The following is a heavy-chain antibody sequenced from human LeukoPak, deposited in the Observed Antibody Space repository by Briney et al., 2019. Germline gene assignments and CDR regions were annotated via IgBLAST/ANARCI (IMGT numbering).Heavy chain of an antibody. V-gene: IGHV1-46*01. J-gene: IGHJ4*02. Sequence: GASVKVSCKASGYTFTSYYMHWVRQAPGQGLEWMGIINPSGGSTSYVQKFQGRVTMTRDTSTSTVYMELSSLRSEDTAVYYCARDIDYDILTGYPQYYFDYWGQGTLVTVSS. CDR1: GYTFTSYY. CDR3: ARDIDYDILTGYPQYYFDY. D-gene: IGHD3-9*01. CDR2: INPSGGST.